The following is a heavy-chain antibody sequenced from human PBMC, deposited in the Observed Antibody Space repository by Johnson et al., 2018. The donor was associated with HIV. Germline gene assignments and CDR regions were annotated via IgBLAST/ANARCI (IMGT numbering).Heavy chain of an antibody. CDR1: GFTFSDYY. V-gene: IGHV3-30*03. CDR2: ISYDGSNK. CDR3: AREGQEFNDAFDI. J-gene: IGHJ3*02. Sequence: QVQLVESGGGLVQPGGSLRLSCAASGFTFSDYYMSWIRQAPGKGLEWVAVISYDGSNKYYADSVKGRFTISRDNSKNTLYLQMNSLRAEDTAVYYCAREGQEFNDAFDIWGQGTMVTVSS. D-gene: IGHD3-10*01.